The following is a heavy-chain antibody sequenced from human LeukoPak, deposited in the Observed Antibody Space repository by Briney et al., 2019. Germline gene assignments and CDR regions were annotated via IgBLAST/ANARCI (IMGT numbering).Heavy chain of an antibody. CDR1: GGSISSGSYY. D-gene: IGHD1-26*01. Sequence: SQTLSLTCAVSGGSISSGSYYCSCIRHPAGNGLEWIGRIFTSGSTTYNPSLKSRVTISVDTCKNQFSLKLSSVTAADTAVYYCAREIVGAPYYYYMDVWGKGTTVTVSS. V-gene: IGHV4-61*02. CDR2: IFTSGST. CDR3: AREIVGAPYYYYMDV. J-gene: IGHJ6*03.